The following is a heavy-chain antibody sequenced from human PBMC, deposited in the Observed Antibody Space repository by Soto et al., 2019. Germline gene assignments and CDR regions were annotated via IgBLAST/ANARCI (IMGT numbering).Heavy chain of an antibody. CDR1: GESFSSYC. Sequence: SETLSSAGPLDGESFSSYCWRWIRQPPGKGLEWIGEINHSGSTNYNPSLKSRVTISVDTSKNQFSLKLSSVTAADTAVYYCARLCITIFGVVIKSGAFENWGQGTMVTVSS. V-gene: IGHV4-34*01. D-gene: IGHD3-3*01. CDR2: INHSGST. CDR3: ARLCITIFGVVIKSGAFEN. J-gene: IGHJ3*02.